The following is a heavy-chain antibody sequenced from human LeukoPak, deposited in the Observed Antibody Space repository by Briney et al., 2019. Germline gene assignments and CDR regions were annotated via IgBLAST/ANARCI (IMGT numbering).Heavy chain of an antibody. Sequence: MTSETLSLTCTVSGSSMSSDYYWGWIRQPPGKGLEWIGSIFYSGNTYYNPSLKSRVTISVDTSKNHFSLKLSSVTAADTAVYYCARGYSYGPNDAFDIWGQGTMVTISS. CDR2: IFYSGNT. D-gene: IGHD5-18*01. J-gene: IGHJ3*02. CDR1: GSSMSSDYY. CDR3: ARGYSYGPNDAFDI. V-gene: IGHV4-38-2*02.